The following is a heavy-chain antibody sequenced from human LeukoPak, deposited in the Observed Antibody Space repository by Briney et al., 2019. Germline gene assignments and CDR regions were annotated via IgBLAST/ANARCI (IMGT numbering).Heavy chain of an antibody. CDR2: INHSGST. CDR1: GGSFSGYY. J-gene: IGHJ6*03. Sequence: SETLSLTCAVYGGSFSGYYWSWIRQPPGKGLEWIGEINHSGSTKYNPSLKSRVNISVDTSKNQFSLKLSSVTAADTAVYYCARGNTATNYYYYVDVWGKGTTVTVSS. CDR3: ARGNTATNYYYYVDV. V-gene: IGHV4-34*01. D-gene: IGHD5-18*01.